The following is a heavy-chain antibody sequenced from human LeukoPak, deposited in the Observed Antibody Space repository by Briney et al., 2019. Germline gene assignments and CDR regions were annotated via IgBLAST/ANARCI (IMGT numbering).Heavy chain of an antibody. V-gene: IGHV4-4*07. CDR2: IDTSGST. J-gene: IGHJ6*02. Sequence: SETLSLTCTVSGGSISSYYWSWIRQPAVKGLEWIGRIDTSGSTNYNPSLKSRVTISVDTSKNQFSLKLSSVTAADTAVYYCARDLLVVVPAAYRGASYYYYGMDVWGQGTTVTVSS. CDR3: ARDLLVVVPAAYRGASYYYYGMDV. CDR1: GGSISSYY. D-gene: IGHD2-2*01.